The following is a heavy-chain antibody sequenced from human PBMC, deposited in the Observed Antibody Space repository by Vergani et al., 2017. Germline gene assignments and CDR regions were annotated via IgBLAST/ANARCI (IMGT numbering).Heavy chain of an antibody. D-gene: IGHD2-21*01. V-gene: IGHV3-15*07. CDR3: TTDPRYCGDGSCDWLRDHHYYGMDV. J-gene: IGHJ6*02. Sequence: EVQLVESGGGIVKPGGSLRLSCVASGFSFRNAWMNWVRRTPGKGLEWVGRIKSTFDRGTTGYAAAVKGRFTISRDDSKNTLFRQMNGLNTEDIGVYYWTTDPRYCGDGSCDWLRDHHYYGMDVWGQGTTVTVSS. CDR1: GFSFRNAW. CDR2: IKSTFDRGTT.